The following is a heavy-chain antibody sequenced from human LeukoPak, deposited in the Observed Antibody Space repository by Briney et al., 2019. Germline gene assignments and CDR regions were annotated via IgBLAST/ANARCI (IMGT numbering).Heavy chain of an antibody. J-gene: IGHJ6*02. CDR2: ISYDGSNK. D-gene: IGHD2-2*01. Sequence: GGSLRLSCAASGFTFSSYAMHWVRQAPGKGLEWVAVISYDGSNKYYADSVKGRFTISRDNSKNTLYLQMNSLRAEDTAVCYCARDDCSSTSCYYYYGMDVWGQGTTVTVSS. CDR1: GFTFSSYA. CDR3: ARDDCSSTSCYYYYGMDV. V-gene: IGHV3-30-3*01.